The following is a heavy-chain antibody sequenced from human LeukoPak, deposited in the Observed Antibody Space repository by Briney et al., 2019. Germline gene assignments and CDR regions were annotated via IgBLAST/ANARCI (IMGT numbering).Heavy chain of an antibody. Sequence: GGSLRLSCAASGFTVSSNYMSWVRQAPGKGLEWVSAISGSGGSTYYADSVKGRFTISRDNSKNTLYLQMNSLRAEDTAVYYCAKARDYGDYENFDYWGQGTLVTVSS. D-gene: IGHD4-17*01. CDR3: AKARDYGDYENFDY. CDR1: GFTVSSNY. V-gene: IGHV3-23*01. J-gene: IGHJ4*02. CDR2: ISGSGGST.